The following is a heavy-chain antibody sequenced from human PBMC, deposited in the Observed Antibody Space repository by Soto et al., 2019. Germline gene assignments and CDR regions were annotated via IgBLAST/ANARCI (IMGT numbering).Heavy chain of an antibody. CDR3: ARASIAVAVRYYYYGMDV. CDR2: ISYDGSNK. V-gene: IGHV3-30-3*01. Sequence: SLRLSCAASVFTFSSYAMHWVRQAPGQGLEWVAVISYDGSNKYYADSVKGRFTISRDNSKNTLYLQMNSLRAEDTAVYYCARASIAVAVRYYYYGMDVWGQGTTVTVSS. J-gene: IGHJ6*02. CDR1: VFTFSSYA. D-gene: IGHD6-19*01.